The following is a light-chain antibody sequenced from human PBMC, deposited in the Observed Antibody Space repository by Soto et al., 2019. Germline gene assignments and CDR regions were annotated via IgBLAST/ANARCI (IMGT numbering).Light chain of an antibody. CDR1: SSDVGGYNY. CDR2: DVS. V-gene: IGLV2-14*01. CDR3: SSYTSSSTYV. J-gene: IGLJ1*01. Sequence: QSVLTQPASVSGSPGQSIAISCIGSSSDVGGYNYVSWHQQHPGKAPKVVIYDVSNRPSGVSDRFSGSKSGNTASLTISGLQAEDEADYYCSSYTSSSTYVFGTGTRSPS.